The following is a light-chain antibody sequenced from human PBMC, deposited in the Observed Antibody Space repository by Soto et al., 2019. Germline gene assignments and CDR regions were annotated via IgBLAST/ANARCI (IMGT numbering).Light chain of an antibody. CDR2: AAS. J-gene: IGKJ2*01. V-gene: IGKV1-6*01. CDR3: LQDYNYPYT. Sequence: AIQMTQSPSSVSASVGDRVTITCRASQGIRNDLGWYQQKPAKAPKLLIYAASSLQSGVPSRFSGSGSGTDFTLTISSLQPEDFATYYCLQDYNYPYTFGQGTKLEIK. CDR1: QGIRND.